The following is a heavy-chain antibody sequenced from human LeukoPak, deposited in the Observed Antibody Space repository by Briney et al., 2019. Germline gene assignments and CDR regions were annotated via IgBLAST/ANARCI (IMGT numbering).Heavy chain of an antibody. Sequence: SQTLSLTCAISGDSVSSNSAAWIWIRQSPSRGLEWLGRTYYRSKWYTEYAVSVKSRITINPDASKNQFSLQLSSVNPEDTAVYYCARLGSGSNYWGQGTLVTVSS. CDR2: TYYRSKWYT. J-gene: IGHJ4*02. CDR1: GDSVSSNSAA. V-gene: IGHV6-1*01. D-gene: IGHD3-10*01. CDR3: ARLGSGSNY.